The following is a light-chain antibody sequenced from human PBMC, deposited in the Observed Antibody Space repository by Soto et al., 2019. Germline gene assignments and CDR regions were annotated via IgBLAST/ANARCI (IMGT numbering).Light chain of an antibody. J-gene: IGLJ2*01. V-gene: IGLV1-40*01. Sequence: QSVLTQPPSVSGAPGQRVTISCTGGTSNLGAGYGVHWYQQLPGTAPRLLISSNSNRPSGVPDRFSGSKSGTSASLAITGLQAEDEADYFCQSYHYNLSGWVFGGGTKVTVL. CDR3: QSYHYNLSGWV. CDR1: TSNLGAGYG. CDR2: SNS.